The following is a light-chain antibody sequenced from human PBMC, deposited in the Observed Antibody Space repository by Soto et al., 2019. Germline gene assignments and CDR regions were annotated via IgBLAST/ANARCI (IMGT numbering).Light chain of an antibody. J-gene: IGKJ5*01. Sequence: EVVLTQSPVTLSLAPGERDTLSCRASQSFRGLLAWYQQKPGQAPRLLIYDAYNRATGIPPRFSGRGSGTDFTLTITSLDPEDSAVYYCQQRHMWPITFGQGTRLEIK. V-gene: IGKV3-11*01. CDR3: QQRHMWPIT. CDR2: DAY. CDR1: QSFRGL.